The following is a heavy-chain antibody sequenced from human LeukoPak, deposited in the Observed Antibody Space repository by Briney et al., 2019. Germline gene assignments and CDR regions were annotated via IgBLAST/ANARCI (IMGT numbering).Heavy chain of an antibody. CDR3: ARGGWLGKPQRVDY. CDR1: GFTFSSYS. CDR2: ISGSGGNT. J-gene: IGHJ4*02. Sequence: GGSLRLSCAASGFTFSSYSMNWVRQAPGKGLEWVSIISGSGGNTYNADSVKGRFTISRDNSKNTLYLQMNSLRAEDTAVYYCARGGWLGKPQRVDYWGQGTLITVSS. V-gene: IGHV3-23*01. D-gene: IGHD6-19*01.